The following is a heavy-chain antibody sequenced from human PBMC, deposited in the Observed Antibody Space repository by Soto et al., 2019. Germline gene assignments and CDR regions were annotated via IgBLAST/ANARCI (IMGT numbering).Heavy chain of an antibody. D-gene: IGHD2-15*01. Sequence: AGSLILSCAASGFRFRTYNMDWVRQAPGKGPEWIAHISTTSFTIYYADSVKGRFTISRDNDRNSLYLEMNSLRDEDTAVYYCARDRCYDGTCYSASDSWGQGTLVTVSS. CDR2: ISTTSFTI. V-gene: IGHV3-48*02. CDR3: ARDRCYDGTCYSASDS. CDR1: GFRFRTYN. J-gene: IGHJ5*01.